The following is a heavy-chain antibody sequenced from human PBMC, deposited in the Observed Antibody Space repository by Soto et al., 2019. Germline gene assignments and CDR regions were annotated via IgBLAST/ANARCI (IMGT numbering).Heavy chain of an antibody. V-gene: IGHV2-5*02. CDR3: IHSRCGGLFLQSYASYYYYGMYV. J-gene: IGHJ6*02. D-gene: IGHD2-21*01. CDR2: IYWDDDK. Sequence: SGPTLVNPTQTLTLTCTFSGFSLTTSGVGVGWIRQPPGKALEWLALIYWDDDKRYSPSLKSRLTIAKDTSKNQVVLTMTNMDPVGTATYCCIHSRCGGLFLQSYASYYYYGMYVWGQGTTVTVSS. CDR1: GFSLTTSGVG.